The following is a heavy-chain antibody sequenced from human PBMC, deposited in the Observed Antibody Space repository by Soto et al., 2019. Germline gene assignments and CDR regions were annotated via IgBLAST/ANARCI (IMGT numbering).Heavy chain of an antibody. Sequence: SETLSLTCTVSGGSISSYYWSWVRQPPGKGLEWIGYIYYSGSTNYNPSLKSRVTISVDTSKNQFSLKLSSVTAADTAVYYCATSVVVDAFDYWGQGTLVTVSS. D-gene: IGHD2-15*01. CDR3: ATSVVVDAFDY. V-gene: IGHV4-59*01. CDR2: IYYSGST. J-gene: IGHJ4*02. CDR1: GGSISSYY.